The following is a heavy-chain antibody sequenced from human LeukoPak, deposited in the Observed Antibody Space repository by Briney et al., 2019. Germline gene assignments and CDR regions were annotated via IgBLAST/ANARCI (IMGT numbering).Heavy chain of an antibody. CDR2: ISGSGGST. CDR3: AKHTFPQGRCGGDCGGGY. D-gene: IGHD2-21*02. V-gene: IGHV3-23*01. CDR1: GFTFSSYA. J-gene: IGHJ4*02. Sequence: GGSLRLSCTASGFTFSSYAMSWVRQAPGKGLEWVSAISGSGGSTYYADSVKGRFTISRDNSKNTLYLQMNSLRAEDTAVYYCAKHTFPQGRCGGDCGGGYWGQGTLVTVSS.